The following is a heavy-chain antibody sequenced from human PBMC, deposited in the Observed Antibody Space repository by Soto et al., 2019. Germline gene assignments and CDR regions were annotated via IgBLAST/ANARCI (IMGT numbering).Heavy chain of an antibody. D-gene: IGHD6-13*01. J-gene: IGHJ4*02. CDR2: INHSGST. Sequence: SETLSLTCAVYGGSFSGYYWSWIRQPPGKGLEWIGEINHSGSTNYNPSLKSRVTISVDTSKNQFSLKLSSVTAADTAVYYCARGYIAWSSSCPPYDYWGQGTLVTVSS. V-gene: IGHV4-34*01. CDR1: GGSFSGYY. CDR3: ARGYIAWSSSCPPYDY.